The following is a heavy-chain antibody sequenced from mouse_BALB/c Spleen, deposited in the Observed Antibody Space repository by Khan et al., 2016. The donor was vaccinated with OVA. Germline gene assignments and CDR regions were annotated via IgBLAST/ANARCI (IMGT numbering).Heavy chain of an antibody. CDR2: IYPSDSYI. J-gene: IGHJ2*01. CDR1: GYTFTNYW. CDR3: TRGVGYFDY. Sequence: QVQLQQPGAELVRPGASVKLSCKASGYTFTNYWINWVKQRPGQGLEWIGNIYPSDSYINYNQNFKDKATLTVDKSSRTAYMQLSSPTSEDSAVVYCTRGVGYFDYWGQGTTLTVSS. V-gene: IGHV1-69*02. D-gene: IGHD1-3*01.